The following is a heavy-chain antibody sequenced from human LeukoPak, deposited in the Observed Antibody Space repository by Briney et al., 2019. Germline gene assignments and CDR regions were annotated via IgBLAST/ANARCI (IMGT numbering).Heavy chain of an antibody. J-gene: IGHJ5*02. CDR2: IYYSGST. V-gene: IGHV4-59*01. D-gene: IGHD3-3*01. Sequence: SETLSLTCTVSGGSISSYYWSWIRHPPGKRLEWIGYIYYSGSTNYNPSLKSRVTISVDTSKNQFSLKLSSVTAAATAVYYCARASYDFWSGLGWFDPWGQGTLVTVSS. CDR1: GGSISSYY. CDR3: ARASYDFWSGLGWFDP.